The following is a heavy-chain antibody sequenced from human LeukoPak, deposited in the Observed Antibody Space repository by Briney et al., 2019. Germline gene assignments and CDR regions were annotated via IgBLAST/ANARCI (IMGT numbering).Heavy chain of an antibody. CDR2: IYTSGST. D-gene: IGHD3-9*01. V-gene: IGHV4-61*02. J-gene: IGHJ6*03. CDR3: ARRRYFDWLLRYYYYMDV. CDR1: GGSISSGSYY. Sequence: TLSLTCTVSGGSISSGSYYWSWIRQPAGKGLEWIGRIYTSGSTNYNPSLKSRVTISVDTSKNQFSLKLSSVTAADTAVYYCARRRYFDWLLRYYYYMDVWGKGTTVTISS.